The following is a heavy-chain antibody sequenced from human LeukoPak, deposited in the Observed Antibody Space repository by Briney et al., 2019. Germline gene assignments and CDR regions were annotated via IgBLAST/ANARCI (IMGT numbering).Heavy chain of an antibody. D-gene: IGHD5-18*01. J-gene: IGHJ4*02. CDR1: GFTFSSYG. CDR3: VKVRFSAYSYGPFNC. CDR2: ISYDGDNK. Sequence: QPGRSLRLSCAASGFTFSSYGMHWVRQAPGKGLEWVAVISYDGDNKYYADSVKGRFTISRDNSKNTLYLQMSSLRPEDTAVYYCVKVRFSAYSYGPFNCWGQGTLVTVSS. V-gene: IGHV3-30*18.